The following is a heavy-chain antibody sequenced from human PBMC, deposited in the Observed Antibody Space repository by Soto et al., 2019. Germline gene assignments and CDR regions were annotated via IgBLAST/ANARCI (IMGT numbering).Heavy chain of an antibody. CDR2: IYYSGST. CDR1: GGSISSYY. CDR3: ARDFYSTYCYYYYDIDV. J-gene: IGHJ6*02. V-gene: IGHV4-59*01. Sequence: PSETLSLTCTVSGGSISSYYWSWIRQPPGKGLEWIGYIYYSGSTNYNPSLKSRVTISVDTSKNQFSLKLSSVTAADTAVYYCARDFYSTYCYYYYDIDVWGQGTTVPVSS. D-gene: IGHD4-4*01.